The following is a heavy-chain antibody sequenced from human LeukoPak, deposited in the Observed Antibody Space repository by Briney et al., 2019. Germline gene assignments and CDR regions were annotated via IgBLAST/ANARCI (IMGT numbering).Heavy chain of an antibody. CDR2: INHSGST. D-gene: IGHD3-22*01. J-gene: IGHJ5*02. CDR1: GGSFSGYY. V-gene: IGHV4-34*01. Sequence: SETLSLTCNVYGGSFSGYYWSWIRQPPGKGLQWIGEINHSGSTNYNPSLKSRVTISVDTSKNQFSLKVNSVTAADTAVYYCAREAGYYDSSGYNWFDPWGQGTLVTVSS. CDR3: AREAGYYDSSGYNWFDP.